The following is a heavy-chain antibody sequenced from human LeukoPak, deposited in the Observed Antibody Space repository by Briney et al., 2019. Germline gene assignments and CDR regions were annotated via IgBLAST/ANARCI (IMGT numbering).Heavy chain of an antibody. Sequence: QPGGSLRLSCAASGFTFSNYGMHWVRQAPGKGLEWLAVVWYDDAVKNYADSVKGRFTISRDNSKNTLYLQMNSLRAEDTAVYYCAKKAGELLPPGAFDIWGQGTMVTVSS. CDR1: GFTFSNYG. CDR3: AKKAGELLPPGAFDI. J-gene: IGHJ3*02. V-gene: IGHV3-30*02. D-gene: IGHD1-26*01. CDR2: VWYDDAVK.